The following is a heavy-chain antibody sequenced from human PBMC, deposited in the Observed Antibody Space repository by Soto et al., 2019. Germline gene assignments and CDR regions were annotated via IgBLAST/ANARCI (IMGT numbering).Heavy chain of an antibody. J-gene: IGHJ6*03. V-gene: IGHV4-4*02. CDR1: SDSISSSNW. CDR3: ARTTVTTNYYYYYMDV. CDR2: IYHSGST. D-gene: IGHD4-17*01. Sequence: SETLSLICAVSSDSISSSNWWSWVRQPPGKGLEWIGEIYHSGSTNYNPSLKSRVTISVDKSKNQFSLNLSSVTAADTAVYYCARTTVTTNYYYYYMDVWGKGTTLTVSS.